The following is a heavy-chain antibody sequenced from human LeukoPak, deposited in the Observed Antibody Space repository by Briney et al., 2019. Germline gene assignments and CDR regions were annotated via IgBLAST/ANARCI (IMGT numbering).Heavy chain of an antibody. Sequence: ASVKVSCKASVYTFTSYDINWVRQATGQGLEWMGWMNTNSGNTGYAQKFQGRVTITRNTSISTAYMELSSLRSEDTAVYYCARGRSIVVVPAAMIGPGNNWFDPWGQGTLVTVSS. V-gene: IGHV1-8*03. CDR1: VYTFTSYD. J-gene: IGHJ5*02. CDR2: MNTNSGNT. CDR3: ARGRSIVVVPAAMIGPGNNWFDP. D-gene: IGHD2-2*01.